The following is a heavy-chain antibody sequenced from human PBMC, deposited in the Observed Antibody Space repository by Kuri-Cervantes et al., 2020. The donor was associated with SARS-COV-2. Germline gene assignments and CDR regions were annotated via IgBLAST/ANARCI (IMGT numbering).Heavy chain of an antibody. CDR2: VSYDGSYK. D-gene: IGHD3-3*01. V-gene: IGHV3-30*18. J-gene: IGHJ6*02. CDR1: GFTFSNYG. CDR3: AKSRSEGGGFFDYGVDV. Sequence: LSLTCAASGFTFSNYGMHCVRQALGKGLEWVALVSYDGSYKYYAGSVRGRFTISRDNSNKTVYLQMNSLRTEDTAVYYCAKSRSEGGGFFDYGVDVWGQGTTVTVSS.